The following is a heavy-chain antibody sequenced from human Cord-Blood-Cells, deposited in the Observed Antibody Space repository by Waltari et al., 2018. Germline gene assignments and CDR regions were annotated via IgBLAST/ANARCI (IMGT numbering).Heavy chain of an antibody. Sequence: QLQLQESGPGLVKPSETLSLTCTVSGGSISSSSYYWAWIRQPPGKGLGWIGSIYYSGSTYYNPSLKSRVTISVDTSKNQFSLKLSSVTAADTAVYYCARHAGYSSSANFQHWGQGTLVTVSS. CDR3: ARHAGYSSSANFQH. CDR2: IYYSGST. V-gene: IGHV4-39*01. J-gene: IGHJ1*01. CDR1: GGSISSSSYY. D-gene: IGHD6-6*01.